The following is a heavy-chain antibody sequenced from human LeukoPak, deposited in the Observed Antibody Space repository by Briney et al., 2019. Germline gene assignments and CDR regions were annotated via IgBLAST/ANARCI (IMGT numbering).Heavy chain of an antibody. CDR2: IWYDGSNK. V-gene: IGHV3-33*08. J-gene: IGHJ3*02. Sequence: GGSLRLSCAASGFAVSSNYMSWVRQAPGKGLEWVAVIWYDGSNKYYADSVKGRFTISRDNSKNTLYLQMNSLRAEDTAVYYCARERWELLEGAFDIWGQGTMVTVSS. D-gene: IGHD1-26*01. CDR3: ARERWELLEGAFDI. CDR1: GFAVSSNY.